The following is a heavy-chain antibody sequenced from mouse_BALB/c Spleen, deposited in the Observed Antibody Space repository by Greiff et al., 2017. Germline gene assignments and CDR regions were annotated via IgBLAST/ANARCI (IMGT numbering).Heavy chain of an antibody. V-gene: IGHV14-3*02. CDR3: ARGSDYDDYAMDY. CDR2: IDPANGNT. Sequence: EVQLQQSGAELVKPGASVKLSCTASGFNIKDTYMHWVKQRPEQGLEWIGRIDPANGNTKYDPKFQGKATITADTSSNTAYLQLSSLTSEDTAVYYCARGSDYDDYAMDYWGQGTSVTVSS. D-gene: IGHD2-4*01. CDR1: GFNIKDTY. J-gene: IGHJ4*01.